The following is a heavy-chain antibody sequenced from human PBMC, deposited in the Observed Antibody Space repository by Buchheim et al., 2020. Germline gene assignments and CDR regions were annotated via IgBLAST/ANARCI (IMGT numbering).Heavy chain of an antibody. V-gene: IGHV3-30*18. D-gene: IGHD3-10*01. Sequence: QVQLVESGGGVVQPGRSLRLSCAASGFTFSSYGMHWVRQAPGKGLEWVAVISYDGSNKYYADSVKGRFTISRDNSKNTLYLQMNSLRAEDTAVYYCAKEAYYYGSGSYYWGGMDVWGQGTT. CDR1: GFTFSSYG. CDR3: AKEAYYYGSGSYYWGGMDV. CDR2: ISYDGSNK. J-gene: IGHJ6*02.